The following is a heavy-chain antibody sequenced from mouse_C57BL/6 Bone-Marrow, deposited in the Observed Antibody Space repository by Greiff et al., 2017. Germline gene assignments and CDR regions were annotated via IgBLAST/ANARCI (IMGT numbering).Heavy chain of an antibody. CDR2: INPNNGGT. CDR1: GYTFTDYN. Sequence: EVQLQQSGPELVKPGASVKIPCKASGYTFTDYNMDWVKQSHGKSLEWIGDINPNNGGTIYNQKFKGKATLTVDKSSSTAYMELRSLTSEDTAVYDCARDYCGNSYVVDYGGQGTTLTVSS. D-gene: IGHD1-1*01. V-gene: IGHV1-18*01. J-gene: IGHJ2*01. CDR3: ARDYCGNSYVVDY.